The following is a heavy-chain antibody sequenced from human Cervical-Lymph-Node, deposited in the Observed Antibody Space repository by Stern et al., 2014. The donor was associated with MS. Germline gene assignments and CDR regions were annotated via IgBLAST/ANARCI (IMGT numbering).Heavy chain of an antibody. D-gene: IGHD5-18*01. CDR2: ISSDGSNE. V-gene: IGHV3-30*09. CDR3: ASNTYSYGYGVDD. CDR1: GVTFSSRA. Sequence: VQLVESGGGVVQPGRSLRLSCAASGVTFSSRAMHWVRQAPDKGLEWVSIISSDGSNEYYADSVKGRFAISRDNSQSTLLLQMNSLRPEDTAVYYCASNTYSYGYGVDDWGPGTLVTVSS. J-gene: IGHJ4*02.